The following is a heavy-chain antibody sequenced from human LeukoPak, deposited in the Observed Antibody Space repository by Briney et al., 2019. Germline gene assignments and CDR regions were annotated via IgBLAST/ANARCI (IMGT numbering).Heavy chain of an antibody. CDR3: ARGAYHYGSGSYYFDY. CDR2: IYTSGST. D-gene: IGHD3-10*01. V-gene: IGHV4-61*02. J-gene: IGHJ4*02. Sequence: SETLSLTCTVSGGSISSRSYYWSWIRQPAGKGLEWIGRIYTSGSTNHNPSLKSRVTMSVDKSKNQLSLKLSSVTAADTAMYYCARGAYHYGSGSYYFDYWGQGTLVTVSS. CDR1: GGSISSRSYY.